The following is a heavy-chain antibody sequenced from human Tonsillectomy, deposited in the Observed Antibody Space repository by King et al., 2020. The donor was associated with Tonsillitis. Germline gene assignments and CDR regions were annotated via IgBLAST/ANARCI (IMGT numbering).Heavy chain of an antibody. V-gene: IGHV4-59*01. J-gene: IGHJ6*02. CDR2: IHYSGST. CDR3: ARGYSSGYYKNGMDV. Sequence: VQLQESGPGVVKPSETLSLTCTVSGGSISSYYWTWIRQPPGKGLEWIGYIHYSGSTNNNPSLKSRVPISVDTSKNQFSLRLRSVTAADTAVYYCARGYSSGYYKNGMDVWGQGTTVTVSS. D-gene: IGHD3-22*01. CDR1: GGSISSYY.